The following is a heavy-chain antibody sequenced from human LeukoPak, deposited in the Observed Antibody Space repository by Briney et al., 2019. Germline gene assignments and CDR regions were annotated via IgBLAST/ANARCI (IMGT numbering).Heavy chain of an antibody. D-gene: IGHD4-23*01. CDR1: GGSISSGSYY. CDR2: IYTSGST. V-gene: IGHV4-61*02. CDR3: ARVRWGRPPHQGTNYYMDV. Sequence: SQTLSLTCTVSGGSISSGSYYWSWIRRPAGKGLEWIGRIYTSGSTNYNPSLKSRVTISVDTSKNQFSLKLSSVTAADTAVYYCARVRWGRPPHQGTNYYMDVWGKGTTVTVSS. J-gene: IGHJ6*03.